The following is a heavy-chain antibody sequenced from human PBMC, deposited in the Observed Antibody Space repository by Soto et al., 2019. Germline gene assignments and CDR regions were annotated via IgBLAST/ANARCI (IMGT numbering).Heavy chain of an antibody. D-gene: IGHD2-15*01. CDR1: GFSLTTSGVG. Sequence: QITLKESGPPLVRPTQTLTLTCTFSGFSLTTSGVGVGWIRQPPGKALEWLALVYWDDDKRFSPSLKTRLAIPKDPSKNQVVPTMANLDTEDTATYFCARWHRGRPAPPPHDGFDVWGQGTMVTVSS. CDR2: VYWDDDK. J-gene: IGHJ3*01. V-gene: IGHV2-5*02. CDR3: ARWHRGRPAPPPHDGFDV.